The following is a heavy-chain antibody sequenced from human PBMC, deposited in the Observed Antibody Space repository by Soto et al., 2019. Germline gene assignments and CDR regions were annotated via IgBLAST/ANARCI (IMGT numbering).Heavy chain of an antibody. CDR3: ARESCSGGSCYLLDY. D-gene: IGHD2-15*01. J-gene: IGHJ4*02. CDR2: IYHSGST. CDR1: GGSISSGGYS. V-gene: IGHV4-30-2*01. Sequence: SETLSLTCAVSGGSISSGGYSWSWIRQPPGKGLEWIGYIYHSGSTYYNPSLKSRVTISVDRSKNQFSLKLSSVTAADTAVYYCARESCSGGSCYLLDYWGQGTLVTVSS.